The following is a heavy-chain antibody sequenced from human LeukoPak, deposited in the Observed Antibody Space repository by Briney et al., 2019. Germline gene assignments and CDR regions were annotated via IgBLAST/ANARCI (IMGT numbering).Heavy chain of an antibody. D-gene: IGHD4-17*01. V-gene: IGHV3-21*01. CDR3: ARALPPDYGDYGEFDY. CDR1: GFTFSSYS. J-gene: IGHJ4*02. CDR2: ISSSSSYI. Sequence: GGSLRLSCAASGFTFSSYSVNWVRQAPGKGLEWVSSISSSSSYIYYADSVKGRFTISRDNAKNSLYLQMNSLRAEDTAVYYCARALPPDYGDYGEFDYWGQGTLVTVSS.